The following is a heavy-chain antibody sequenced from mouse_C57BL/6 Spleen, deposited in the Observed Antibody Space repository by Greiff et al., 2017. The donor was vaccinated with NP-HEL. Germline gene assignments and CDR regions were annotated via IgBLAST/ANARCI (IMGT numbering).Heavy chain of an antibody. CDR3: ARHDSNYFDY. J-gene: IGHJ2*01. D-gene: IGHD2-5*01. CDR2: ISSGGSYT. Sequence: EVQVVESGGDLVKPGGSLKLSCAASGFTFSSYGMSWVRQTPDKRLEWVATISSGGSYTYYPDSVKGRFTISRDNAKNTLYLQMSSLKSEDTAMYYCARHDSNYFDYWGQGTTLTVSS. V-gene: IGHV5-6*01. CDR1: GFTFSSYG.